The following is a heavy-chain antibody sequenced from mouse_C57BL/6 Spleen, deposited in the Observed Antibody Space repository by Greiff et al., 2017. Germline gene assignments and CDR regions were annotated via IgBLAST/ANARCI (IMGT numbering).Heavy chain of an antibody. CDR1: GFTFSSYA. CDR3: TRAGTTVVATPYYFDY. V-gene: IGHV5-9-1*02. D-gene: IGHD1-1*01. Sequence: EVQVVESGGGLVKPGGSLKLSCAASGFTFSSYAMSWVRQTPEKRLAWVAYISSGGDYIYYADTVKGRFTISRDNARNTLYLQMSSLKSEDTAMYYCTRAGTTVVATPYYFDYWGQGTTLTVSS. J-gene: IGHJ2*01. CDR2: ISSGGDYI.